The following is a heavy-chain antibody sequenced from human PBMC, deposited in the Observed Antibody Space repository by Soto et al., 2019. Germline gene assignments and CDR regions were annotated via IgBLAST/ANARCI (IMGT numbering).Heavy chain of an antibody. J-gene: IGHJ6*02. CDR1: GGTFSSYA. D-gene: IGHD2-8*01. CDR2: IIPIFGTA. V-gene: IGHV1-69*13. CDR3: ARYLMGPYYYGMDV. Sequence: VASVKVSCKASGGTFSSYAISWVRQAPGQGLEWMGGIIPIFGTANYAQKFQGRVTITADESTSIAYMELSSLRSEDTAVYYCARYLMGPYYYGMDVWGQGTTVTVSS.